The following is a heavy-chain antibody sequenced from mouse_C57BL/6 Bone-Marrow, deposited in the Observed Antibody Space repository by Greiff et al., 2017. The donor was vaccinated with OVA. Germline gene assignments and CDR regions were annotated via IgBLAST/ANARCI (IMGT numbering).Heavy chain of an antibody. CDR1: GYTFTSYW. V-gene: IGHV1-50*01. Sequence: QVQLQQPGAELVKPGASVKLSCKASGYTFTSYWMQWVKQRPGQGLEWIGEIDPSDSYTNYNQKFKGKATLTVDTSSSTAYMQLSSLTSEDSAVYYCARRNYGNSQAWFAYWGQGTLVTVSA. J-gene: IGHJ3*01. CDR2: IDPSDSYT. D-gene: IGHD2-1*01. CDR3: ARRNYGNSQAWFAY.